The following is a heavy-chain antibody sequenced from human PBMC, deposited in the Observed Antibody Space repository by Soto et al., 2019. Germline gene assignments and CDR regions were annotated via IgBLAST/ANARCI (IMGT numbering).Heavy chain of an antibody. CDR2: ISWNSGSI. Sequence: EVQLVESGGGLVQPGRSLRLSCAASGFTFDDYAMHWVRQAPGKGLEWVSGISWNSGSIGYADSVKGRFTISRDNAKNSLYLQMNGLRAEDTALYYCAKDQDDYIWGSYRSFDYWGQGTLVTVSS. CDR1: GFTFDDYA. D-gene: IGHD3-16*02. V-gene: IGHV3-9*01. J-gene: IGHJ4*02. CDR3: AKDQDDYIWGSYRSFDY.